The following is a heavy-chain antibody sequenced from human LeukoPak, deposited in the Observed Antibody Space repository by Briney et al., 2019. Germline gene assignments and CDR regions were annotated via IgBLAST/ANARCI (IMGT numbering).Heavy chain of an antibody. V-gene: IGHV3-7*01. CDR3: ARARGDGYQWYFDL. Sequence: GGSLRLSCAASGLTFSSYWMNWVRQAPGKGLEWVANIKQDGSEKNYVDFVKGRFTISRDNAKNSLDLQMNSLRAEDTAMYYCARARGDGYQWYFDLWGRGTLVTVSS. J-gene: IGHJ2*01. D-gene: IGHD5-24*01. CDR1: GLTFSSYW. CDR2: IKQDGSEK.